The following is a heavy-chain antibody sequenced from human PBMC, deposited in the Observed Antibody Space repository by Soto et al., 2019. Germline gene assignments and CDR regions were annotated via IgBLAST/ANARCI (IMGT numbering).Heavy chain of an antibody. J-gene: IGHJ4*02. CDR3: ARQGFYYGSGSYYNPIYLDD. D-gene: IGHD3-10*01. V-gene: IGHV5-51*01. CDR1: GYSFTSYW. CDR2: IYPGDSDT. Sequence: GESLKISCKGSGYSFTSYWIGWVRQMPGKGLEWMGIIYPGDSDTRYSPSFQGQVTISADKSISTAYLQWSSLKASDTAMYYCARQGFYYGSGSYYNPIYLDDWGQGTLVNVSS.